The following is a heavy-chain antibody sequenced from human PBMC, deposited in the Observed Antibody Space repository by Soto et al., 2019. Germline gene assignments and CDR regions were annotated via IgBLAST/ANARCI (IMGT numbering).Heavy chain of an antibody. CDR2: FDPGHGET. V-gene: IGHV1-24*01. J-gene: IGHJ4*02. Sequence: ASVKVSCKVSGYTLSELAMHWVRQTPKLGIEWMGGFDPGHGETIYAQKFQGRVSMTEDTSTDTAYMELSSLRSEDTAVYYCVTRGTDYGDLFYFDYWGQGTLVTVSS. CDR1: GYTLSELA. CDR3: VTRGTDYGDLFYFDY. D-gene: IGHD4-17*01.